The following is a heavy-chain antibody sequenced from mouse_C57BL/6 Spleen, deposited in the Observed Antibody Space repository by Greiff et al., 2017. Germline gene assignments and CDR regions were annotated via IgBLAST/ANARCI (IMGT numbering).Heavy chain of an antibody. CDR2: INYDGSST. J-gene: IGHJ1*03. D-gene: IGHD1-1*01. Sequence: EVKVVESEGGLVQPGSSMKLSCTASGFTFSDYYMAWVRQVPEKGLEWVANINYDGSSTYYLDSLKSRFIISRDNAKNILYLQMSSLKSEDTATYYCARDSYYGSSYVGYWYFDVWGTGTTVTVSS. CDR3: ARDSYYGSSYVGYWYFDV. V-gene: IGHV5-16*01. CDR1: GFTFSDYY.